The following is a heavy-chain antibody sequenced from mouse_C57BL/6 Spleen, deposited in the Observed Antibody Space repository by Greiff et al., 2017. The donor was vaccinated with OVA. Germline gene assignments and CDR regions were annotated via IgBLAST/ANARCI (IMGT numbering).Heavy chain of an antibody. J-gene: IGHJ1*03. CDR3: AREPDYYGSSYYWYFDV. D-gene: IGHD1-1*01. CDR2: INYDDSST. V-gene: IGHV5-16*01. Sequence: EVMLVESEGGLVQPGSSMKLSCTASGFTFSDYYMAWVRQVPEKGLEWVANINYDDSSTYYLDSLKSRFIISRDNAKNILYLQMSSLKSEDTATYYCAREPDYYGSSYYWYFDVWGTGTTVTVSS. CDR1: GFTFSDYY.